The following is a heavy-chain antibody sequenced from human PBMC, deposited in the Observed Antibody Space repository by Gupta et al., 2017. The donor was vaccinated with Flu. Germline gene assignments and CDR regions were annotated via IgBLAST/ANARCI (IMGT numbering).Heavy chain of an antibody. CDR1: GGSINNYY. D-gene: IGHD2/OR15-2a*01. CDR3: ARGDIEVFQH. J-gene: IGHJ4*02. CDR2: VHYSGST. Sequence: QVQLQESGPGLVKPSGTLSLTCNVSGGSINNYYWSWIRQTPGKGLEWIGYVHYSGSTNYNPSLKSRVTISVDTSRIQFSLKLSSVTAADTAVYYCARGDIEVFQHWGQGIQVTVSS. V-gene: IGHV4-59*01.